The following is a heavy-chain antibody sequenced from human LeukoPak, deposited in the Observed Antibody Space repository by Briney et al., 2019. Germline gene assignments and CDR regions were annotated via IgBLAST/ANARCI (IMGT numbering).Heavy chain of an antibody. Sequence: SETLSLTCTVSGTFFSSYFWGWIRQPPGKGLEWIAYIHYNGDTNYNPSLKSRVTISVGPSRNQFSLRLSSVTAADTAVYYCARHITGSGSAFDHWGRGTLVTVSS. CDR1: GTFFSSYF. CDR2: IHYNGDT. V-gene: IGHV4-59*08. CDR3: ARHITGSGSAFDH. J-gene: IGHJ2*01. D-gene: IGHD3-10*01.